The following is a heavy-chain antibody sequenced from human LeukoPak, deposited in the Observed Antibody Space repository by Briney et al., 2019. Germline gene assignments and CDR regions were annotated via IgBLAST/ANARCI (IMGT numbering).Heavy chain of an antibody. CDR2: ISGSGGST. CDR1: GFTFSSYA. V-gene: IGHV3-23*01. Sequence: GGSLRLSCAASGFTFSSYAMSWVRQAPGKGLEWVSAISGSGGSTYYADSVKGRFTISRDNSKNTLYLQMSSLRAEDTAVYYCAKDQGGLRYSSSWYYFDYWGQGTLVTVSS. CDR3: AKDQGGLRYSSSWYYFDY. J-gene: IGHJ4*02. D-gene: IGHD6-13*01.